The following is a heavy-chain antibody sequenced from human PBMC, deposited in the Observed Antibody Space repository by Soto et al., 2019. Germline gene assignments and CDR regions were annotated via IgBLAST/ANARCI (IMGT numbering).Heavy chain of an antibody. CDR3: ARAKREYCSSTSCFDFSDYYYMDV. V-gene: IGHV3-53*04. J-gene: IGHJ6*03. D-gene: IGHD2-2*01. Sequence: GGSLRLSCAASGFTVSSNYMSWVRKAPGKGLEWGSVIYSGGSTYYADSEKGRFTISRHNSKNTLYLQMNSLRAEDTAVYYCARAKREYCSSTSCFDFSDYYYMDVWGKGTTVTVS. CDR1: GFTVSSNY. CDR2: IYSGGST.